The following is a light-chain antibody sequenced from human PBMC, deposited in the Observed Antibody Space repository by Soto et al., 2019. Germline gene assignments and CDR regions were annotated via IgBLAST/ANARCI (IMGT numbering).Light chain of an antibody. CDR1: GSSIGSNT. V-gene: IGLV1-44*01. J-gene: IGLJ3*02. CDR3: AAWDDSLIGWV. Sequence: QSVLTQTPSASGTPGQRVTISCSGSGSSIGSNTVIWYQQLPGTAPNLLIYTNNQRPSGVPDRFSGSKSGTSASLAISGLQSEDEADYYCAAWDDSLIGWVFGGGTQLTVL. CDR2: TNN.